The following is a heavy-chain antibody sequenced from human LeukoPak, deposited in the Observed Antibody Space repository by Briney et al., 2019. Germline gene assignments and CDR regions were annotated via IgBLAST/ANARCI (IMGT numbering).Heavy chain of an antibody. CDR2: IYHSGST. Sequence: SETLSLTCAVSGGSISSGGYSWSWIRQPPGKGLEWIVYIYHSGSTYYNPSLKSRVTISVDRSKNQFSLKLSSVTAADTAVYYCAAEIQGRNYDSSGYWVYWGQGTLVTVSS. CDR1: GGSISSGGYS. V-gene: IGHV4-30-2*01. D-gene: IGHD3-22*01. CDR3: AAEIQGRNYDSSGYWVY. J-gene: IGHJ4*02.